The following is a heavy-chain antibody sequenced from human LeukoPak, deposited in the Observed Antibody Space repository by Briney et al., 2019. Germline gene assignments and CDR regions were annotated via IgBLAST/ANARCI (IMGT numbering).Heavy chain of an antibody. V-gene: IGHV3-11*04. CDR1: GFTFSNYN. Sequence: GGSLRLSCAASGFTFSNYNMTWIRQAPGKGLEWEWVAYFTSSGRSTLYADSVKGRFTISRDNAKNSLYLQMNSLRPEDTAVYYCARVLRSVLTGTDAFDIWGQGTRVTVSS. CDR3: ARVLRSVLTGTDAFDI. D-gene: IGHD2-21*02. CDR2: FTSSGRST. J-gene: IGHJ3*02.